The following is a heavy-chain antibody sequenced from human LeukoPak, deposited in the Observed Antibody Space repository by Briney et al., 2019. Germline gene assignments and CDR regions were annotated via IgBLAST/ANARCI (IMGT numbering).Heavy chain of an antibody. V-gene: IGHV1-18*01. Sequence: GASVTVSFRASGYKFTSYDIAWVRQAPGQGLEWMGWVKPYNGNTNYAQRLQGRVSVTTDTSTSTAYMEVRNLRSGDTAVYFCARETPDAFDAWGQGTTITVSS. D-gene: IGHD4-23*01. CDR3: ARETPDAFDA. J-gene: IGHJ3*01. CDR2: VKPYNGNT. CDR1: GYKFTSYD.